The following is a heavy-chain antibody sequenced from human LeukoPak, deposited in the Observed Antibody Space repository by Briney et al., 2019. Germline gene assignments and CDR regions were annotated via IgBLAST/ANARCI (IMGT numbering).Heavy chain of an antibody. CDR2: FDPEDGET. V-gene: IGHV1-24*01. J-gene: IGHJ4*02. CDR3: ARDGWAAAVLTPFDY. CDR1: GYTLTELS. D-gene: IGHD6-13*01. Sequence: ASVKVSCKVSGYTLTELSMHWVRQAPGKGLEWMGGFDPEDGETIYAQKFQGRVTMTEDTSTDTAYMELSSLRSDDTAVYYCARDGWAAAVLTPFDYWGQGTLVTVSS.